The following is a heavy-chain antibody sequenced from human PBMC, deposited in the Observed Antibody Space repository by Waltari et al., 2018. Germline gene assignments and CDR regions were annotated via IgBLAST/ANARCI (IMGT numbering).Heavy chain of an antibody. Sequence: QVQLVESGGGVVQPGRSLRLSCAASGFTFSSYAMHWVRQAPGKGLEWVAVISYDGINKYYADSVKGRFTISRDNSKDTLYLQMNSLRAEDTAVYYCVKDGNAAAGTGLQLNWGQGTLVTVSS. CDR2: ISYDGINK. D-gene: IGHD6-13*01. V-gene: IGHV3-30-3*02. J-gene: IGHJ4*02. CDR1: GFTFSSYA. CDR3: VKDGNAAAGTGLQLN.